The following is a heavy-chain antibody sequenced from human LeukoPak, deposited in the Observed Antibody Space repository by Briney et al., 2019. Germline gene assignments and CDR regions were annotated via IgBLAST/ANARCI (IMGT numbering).Heavy chain of an antibody. V-gene: IGHV4-39*07. J-gene: IGHJ4*02. CDR3: ARDVVRGVIPSYFDY. D-gene: IGHD3-10*01. CDR2: IYYSGST. CDR1: GGSISSTPYY. Sequence: PSETLSLTCTVSGGSISSTPYYWGWIRQPPGKELEWIGSIYYSGSTYYNPSLKSRVTISVDTSKNQFSLKLSSVTAADTAVYYCARDVVRGVIPSYFDYWGQGTLVTVSS.